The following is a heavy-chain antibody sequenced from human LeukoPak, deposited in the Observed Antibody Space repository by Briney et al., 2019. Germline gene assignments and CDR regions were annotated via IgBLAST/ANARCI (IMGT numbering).Heavy chain of an antibody. CDR1: GGSISSSSYS. J-gene: IGHJ4*02. D-gene: IGHD3-10*01. Sequence: SETLSLTCTVSGGSISSSSYSWGWIRQPPGKGLEWIGSIYYSGSTFYNPSLKSRVTISVDTSKNQFSLKLSSVTAADTAVYYCARITLVRGVITENFDYWGQGTLVTVSS. CDR3: ARITLVRGVITENFDY. CDR2: IYYSGST. V-gene: IGHV4-39*01.